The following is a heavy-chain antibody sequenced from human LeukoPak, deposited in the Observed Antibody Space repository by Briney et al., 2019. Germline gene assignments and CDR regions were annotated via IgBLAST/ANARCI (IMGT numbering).Heavy chain of an antibody. CDR1: GFAVSSTN. CDR2: LYSGGST. CDR3: ARGDCSGGSCHSGL. Sequence: GGSLRLSCAVSGFAVSSTNMSWVRQAPGKGLEWFSVLYSGGSTYYADYVQGRFTISRDNSKNTLYLQMNSMRVEDTAVYFCARGDCSGGSCHSGLWGQGTLVTVSS. J-gene: IGHJ4*02. D-gene: IGHD2-15*01. V-gene: IGHV3-66*01.